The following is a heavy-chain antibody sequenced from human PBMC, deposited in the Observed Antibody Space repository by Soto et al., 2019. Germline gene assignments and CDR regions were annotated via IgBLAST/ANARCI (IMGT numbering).Heavy chain of an antibody. CDR1: GGSVSSGSYY. Sequence: QVQLQESGPGLVKPSETLSLTCTVSGGSVSSGSYYWSWIRQPPGKGLEWIGYIYYSGSTNYNPSLKSRVTISVDTSKNQFSLKLSSVTAADTAVYYCAGFVVVTAIDAFDIWGQGTMVTVSS. D-gene: IGHD2-21*02. CDR3: AGFVVVTAIDAFDI. V-gene: IGHV4-61*01. J-gene: IGHJ3*02. CDR2: IYYSGST.